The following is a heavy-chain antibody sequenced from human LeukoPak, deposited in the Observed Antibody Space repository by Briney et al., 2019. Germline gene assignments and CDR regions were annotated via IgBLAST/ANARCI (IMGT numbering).Heavy chain of an antibody. CDR1: GYTLTELS. D-gene: IGHD3-22*01. CDR3: ARVETQWFQKYWYFDL. V-gene: IGHV1-24*01. J-gene: IGHJ2*01. CDR2: FDPEDGET. Sequence: ASVKVSCKVSGYTLTELSMHWVRQAPGKGLEWMGGFDPEDGETIYAQKFQGRVTMTEDTSTDTAYMELNSLRAEDTAVYYCARVETQWFQKYWYFDLWGRGTLVTVSS.